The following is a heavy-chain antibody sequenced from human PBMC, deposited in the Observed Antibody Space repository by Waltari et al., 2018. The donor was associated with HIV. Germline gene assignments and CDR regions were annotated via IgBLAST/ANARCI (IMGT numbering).Heavy chain of an antibody. Sequence: VQLVASGGALDQPERPVGLSLAASGFSFGDSYMSWIRQAPGKGLEWVSYISSSGTTIYYADSVKGRFTISRDNAKDSLYLQMNNLRAEDTAVYYCARCDAGYFYGSAYDYWGQGILVTVSS. CDR1: GFSFGDSY. CDR3: ARCDAGYFYGSAYDY. CDR2: ISSSGTTI. V-gene: IGHV3-11*01. D-gene: IGHD3-10*01. J-gene: IGHJ4*02.